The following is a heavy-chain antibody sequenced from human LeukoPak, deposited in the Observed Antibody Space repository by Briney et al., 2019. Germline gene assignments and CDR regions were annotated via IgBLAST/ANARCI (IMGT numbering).Heavy chain of an antibody. CDR1: GFTFSSYW. J-gene: IGHJ4*02. CDR3: AREGETITIFGVVIEYYFDY. V-gene: IGHV3-7*01. CDR2: IKQDGSEK. D-gene: IGHD3-3*01. Sequence: GGSLRLSCAASGFTFSSYWMSWVRQAPGKGLEWVANIKQDGSEKYYADSVKGRFTISRDNAKNSLYLQMNSLRTEDTAVYYCAREGETITIFGVVIEYYFDYWGQGTLVTVSS.